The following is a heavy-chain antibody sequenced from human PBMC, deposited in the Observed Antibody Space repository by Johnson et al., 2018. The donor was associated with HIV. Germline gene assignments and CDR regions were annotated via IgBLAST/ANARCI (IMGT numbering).Heavy chain of an antibody. Sequence: VLLVESGGGLVQSGGSLRLSCAASGITVNTNYMSWVRQAPGKGLEWVSVIYSGGSTYYADSVKGRFTISRDNSKNTLYLQMNSLRAEDTAVYYCARGLGDSSGYTDAFDIWGQGTMVTVSS. CDR3: ARGLGDSSGYTDAFDI. D-gene: IGHD3-22*01. J-gene: IGHJ3*02. CDR1: GITVNTNY. CDR2: IYSGGST. V-gene: IGHV3-66*01.